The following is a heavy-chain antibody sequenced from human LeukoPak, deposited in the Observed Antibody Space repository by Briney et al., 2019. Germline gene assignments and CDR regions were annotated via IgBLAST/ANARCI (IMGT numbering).Heavy chain of an antibody. J-gene: IGHJ5*01. D-gene: IGHD2-15*01. Sequence: GSVKVSCKASGYTFSDYYMYWLRQAPGEGLEWMGRINHKSGDTNYAKNFQGRVTINRDTSKKTDYMEQRRLRSDDTAVYFCARGYCSGGSCYLVENWFDFWGQGTLVTVSS. CDR3: ARGYCSGGSCYLVENWFDF. CDR1: GYTFSDYY. CDR2: INHKSGDT. V-gene: IGHV1-2*06.